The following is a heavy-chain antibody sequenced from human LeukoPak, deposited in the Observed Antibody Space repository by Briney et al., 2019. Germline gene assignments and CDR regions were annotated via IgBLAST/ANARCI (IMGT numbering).Heavy chain of an antibody. D-gene: IGHD3-22*01. CDR1: GGSISSGSYY. CDR2: IYTSGST. CDR3: ARGQNKYYYDSSGYYLK. Sequence: SQTLSLTCTVSGGSISSGSYYWSWIRQPAGKGLEWIGRIYTSGSTNYNPSLKSRVTISVDTSKNQFSLKLSSVTAADTAVYYCARGQNKYYYDSSGYYLKWGQGTLVTVSS. J-gene: IGHJ4*02. V-gene: IGHV4-61*02.